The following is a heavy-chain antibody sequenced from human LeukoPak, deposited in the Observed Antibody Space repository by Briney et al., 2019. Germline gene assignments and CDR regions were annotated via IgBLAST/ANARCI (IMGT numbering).Heavy chain of an antibody. CDR2: IYYSGST. CDR3: AGWYCSGGSCFNY. J-gene: IGHJ4*02. Sequence: PSETLSLTCTVSGGSISSGGYYWSWIRQHPGKGLEWIGYIYYSGSTYYNPSLKSRVTISVDTSKNQFSLKLSSVTAADTAVYYCAGWYCSGGSCFNYWGQGTLVTVSS. CDR1: GGSISSGGYY. D-gene: IGHD2-15*01. V-gene: IGHV4-31*03.